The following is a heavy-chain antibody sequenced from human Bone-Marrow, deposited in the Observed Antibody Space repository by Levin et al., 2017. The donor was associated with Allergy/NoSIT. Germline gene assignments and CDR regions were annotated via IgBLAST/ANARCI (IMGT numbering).Heavy chain of an antibody. D-gene: IGHD3-22*01. CDR3: ARANYYDSSGYYGWVSSYYYDGMDV. J-gene: IGHJ6*02. Sequence: ASVKVSCKASGYTFTGYYMHWVRQAPGQGLEWMGWINPNSGGTNYAQKFQGWVTMTRDTSISTAYMELSRLRSDDTAVYYCARANYYDSSGYYGWVSSYYYDGMDVWGQGTTVTVSS. CDR1: GYTFTGYY. CDR2: INPNSGGT. V-gene: IGHV1-2*04.